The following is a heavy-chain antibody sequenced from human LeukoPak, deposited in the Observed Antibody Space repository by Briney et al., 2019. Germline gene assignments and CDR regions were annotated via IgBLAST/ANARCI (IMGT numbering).Heavy chain of an antibody. Sequence: GGSLRLSCVASGFIFRSYWMSWVRQAPGKGLEWVADIKPDGGEKYYVDSVKGRFTISRDNARNSLYLQMNSLRAEDTAVYYCGYSSSWYPNGAFDIWGQGTMVTVSS. CDR2: IKPDGGEK. D-gene: IGHD6-13*01. CDR1: GFIFRSYW. CDR3: GYSSSWYPNGAFDI. V-gene: IGHV3-7*01. J-gene: IGHJ3*02.